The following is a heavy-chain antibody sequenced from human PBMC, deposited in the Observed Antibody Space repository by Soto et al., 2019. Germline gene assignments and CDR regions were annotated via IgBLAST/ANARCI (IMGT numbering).Heavy chain of an antibody. J-gene: IGHJ4*02. CDR1: GYTFTSYD. Sequence: QVQLVQSVAEVKKPGASVKVSCKTSGYTFTSYDINWVRQATGQGLEWMGWMNANSGNTGYAQNLQGRVTLTRNTSISTAYMELSSLRSQDTAVYYCVTTAFASSGWGQGTLVTVSS. V-gene: IGHV1-8*01. CDR2: MNANSGNT. D-gene: IGHD3-22*01. CDR3: VTTAFASSG.